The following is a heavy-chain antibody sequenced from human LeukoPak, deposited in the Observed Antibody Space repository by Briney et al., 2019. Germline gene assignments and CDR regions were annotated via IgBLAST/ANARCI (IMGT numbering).Heavy chain of an antibody. D-gene: IGHD1-26*01. CDR3: AKNGGRVGATRFDY. CDR1: GFTFSSYA. CDR2: ISGSGGST. Sequence: GGPLRLSCAASGFTFSSYAMSWVRQAPGKGLEWVSAISGSGGSTYYADSVKGRFTISRDNSKNTLYLQMNSLRAEDTAVYYCAKNGGRVGATRFDYWGQGTLVTVSS. V-gene: IGHV3-23*01. J-gene: IGHJ4*02.